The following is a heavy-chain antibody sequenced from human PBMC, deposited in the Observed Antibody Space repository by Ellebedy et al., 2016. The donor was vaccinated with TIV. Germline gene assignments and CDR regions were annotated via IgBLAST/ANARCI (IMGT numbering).Heavy chain of an antibody. V-gene: IGHV4-59*01. J-gene: IGHJ5*02. CDR2: MYDSEHI. CDR3: ARSKKGDISGWYFWFDP. D-gene: IGHD6-19*01. Sequence: SETLSLTXTVSSGSISGYYWNWIRQPPGKGLEWIGYMYDSEHIDYNPSLRSRVTLSIDTSKNQFSLKLSSVTAADTAVYYCARSKKGDISGWYFWFDPWGQGTLVTVSS. CDR1: SGSISGYY.